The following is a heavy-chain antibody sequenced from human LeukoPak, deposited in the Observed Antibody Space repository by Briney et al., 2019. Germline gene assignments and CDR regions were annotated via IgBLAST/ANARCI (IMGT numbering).Heavy chain of an antibody. D-gene: IGHD1-26*01. J-gene: IGHJ4*02. V-gene: IGHV4-4*07. CDR1: GGSISSYY. CDR2: IYSGGST. CDR3: ARENTGSYREFDY. Sequence: SETLSLTCTVSGGSISSYYWSWIRQPAGKGLEWIGRIYSGGSTNYNTSLKSRVTMSVDSSNNQFSLKLSSVTAADTAVFYCARENTGSYREFDYWGQGTLVTVSS.